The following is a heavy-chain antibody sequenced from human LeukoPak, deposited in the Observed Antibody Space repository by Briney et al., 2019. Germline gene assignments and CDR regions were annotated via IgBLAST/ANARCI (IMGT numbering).Heavy chain of an antibody. CDR2: INPKSGAA. Sequence: GASVKVSCKASGYIFSDYYMHWVRQAPGQGLEWLGWINPKSGAADHAQQFRGRVTMTRDTSINTDYMEMKRVTSDDTAVYYCARGAEAETSPLDFWGQGTLVIVS. J-gene: IGHJ4*02. CDR3: ARGAEAETSPLDF. CDR1: GYIFSDYY. V-gene: IGHV1-2*02. D-gene: IGHD6-13*01.